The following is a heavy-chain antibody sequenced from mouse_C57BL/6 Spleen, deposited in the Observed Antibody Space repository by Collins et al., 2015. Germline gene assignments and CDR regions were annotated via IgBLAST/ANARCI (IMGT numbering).Heavy chain of an antibody. D-gene: IGHD4-1*01. CDR2: IYPGDGDT. Sequence: QVQLQQSGPELVKPGASVKISCKASGYAFSSSWMNWVKQRPGKGLEWIGRIYPGDGDTNYNGKFKGKATLTADKSSSTAYMQLSSLTSEDPAVYFCAAPGTPIAYWGQGTLVTVSA. J-gene: IGHJ3*01. CDR1: GYAFSSSW. CDR3: AAPGTPIAY. V-gene: IGHV1-82*01.